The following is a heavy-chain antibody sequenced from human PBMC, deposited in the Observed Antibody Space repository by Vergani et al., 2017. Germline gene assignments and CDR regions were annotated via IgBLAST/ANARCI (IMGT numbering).Heavy chain of an antibody. J-gene: IGHJ3*02. V-gene: IGHV4-30-4*01. Sequence: QEQLPESGPRLLKPSQTLSLTCTVSGGSISSGDYYWSWIRQPPGKGLEWIGYIYYSGSTYYNPSLKSRVTISVDTSKNQFSLKLSSVTAADTAVYYCASYIVVVPAAAPLDAFDIWGQGTMVTVSS. CDR1: GGSISSGDYY. CDR2: IYYSGST. CDR3: ASYIVVVPAAAPLDAFDI. D-gene: IGHD2-2*01.